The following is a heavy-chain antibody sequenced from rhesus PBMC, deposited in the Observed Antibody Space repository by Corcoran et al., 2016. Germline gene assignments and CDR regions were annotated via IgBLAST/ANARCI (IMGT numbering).Heavy chain of an antibody. CDR3: AKDRILLDS. CDR2: IDPRDSDP. Sequence: EVQLVQSGAEVKRPGESLKISCKTSGYSFTSYWISWVRQMPGKGLEWMGAIDPRDSDPRNSPSFQGQVSSSADKSISTADLQWSSLKASDSATYYCAKDRILLDSWGQGVVVTVSS. V-gene: IGHV5-2*01. CDR1: GYSFTSYW. J-gene: IGHJ6*01.